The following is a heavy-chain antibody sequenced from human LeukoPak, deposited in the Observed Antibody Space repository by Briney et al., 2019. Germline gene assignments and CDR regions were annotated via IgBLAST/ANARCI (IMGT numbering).Heavy chain of an antibody. Sequence: PGGSLRLSCAASGFTFSSYAMSWVRQAPGKGLEWVSAISCSGGSTYYADSVKGRFTISRDNSKNTLYLQMNSLRAEDTAVYYCAKDRNMIVVVYYFDYWGQGTLVTVSS. CDR2: ISCSGGST. D-gene: IGHD3-22*01. CDR1: GFTFSSYA. CDR3: AKDRNMIVVVYYFDY. J-gene: IGHJ4*02. V-gene: IGHV3-23*01.